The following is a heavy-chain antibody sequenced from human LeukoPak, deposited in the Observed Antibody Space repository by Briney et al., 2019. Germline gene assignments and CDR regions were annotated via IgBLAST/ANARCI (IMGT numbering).Heavy chain of an antibody. CDR1: GYTFKNYG. V-gene: IGHV1-18*01. CDR3: ARGPSPRVAARLDYFDY. J-gene: IGHJ4*02. Sequence: ASVTVSCKASGYTFKNYGISWVRQAPGQGLEWMGWISAYNGNTNYAQKLQGRVAMTTDTSTSTAYMELRSLRSDDTAVYYCARGPSPRVAARLDYFDYWGQGTLVTVSS. D-gene: IGHD6-6*01. CDR2: ISAYNGNT.